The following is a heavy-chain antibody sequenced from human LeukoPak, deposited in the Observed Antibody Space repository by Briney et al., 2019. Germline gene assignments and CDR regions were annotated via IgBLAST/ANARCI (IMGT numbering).Heavy chain of an antibody. CDR2: ISYDGSNK. V-gene: IGHV3-30*18. D-gene: IGHD3-16*01. CDR1: GFTFSSHG. Sequence: PGRSLRLSCAASGFTFSSHGIHWVRQAPGKGLEWVAVISYDGSNKYYADSVKGRFTISGDNSKNTLYLQMNSLTAEDTAVYYCAKVRWGSDNALDSWGQGTLVTGSS. J-gene: IGHJ4*02. CDR3: AKVRWGSDNALDS.